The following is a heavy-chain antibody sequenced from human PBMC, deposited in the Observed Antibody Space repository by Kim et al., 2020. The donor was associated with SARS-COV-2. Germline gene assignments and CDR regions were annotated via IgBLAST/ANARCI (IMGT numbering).Heavy chain of an antibody. V-gene: IGHV4-59*08. CDR2: ITYSGGP. D-gene: IGHD5-12*01. CDR1: TSY. J-gene: IGHJ4*02. CDR3: ARHRVGRGYDRSDYFDY. Sequence: TSYRGRSRQPPGKGMEWMAYITYSGGPNHQPTLQSRVTISIDTSKNQFSLKLNSVTAADTAVYYCARHRVGRGYDRSDYFDYWGQGTLVTVSS.